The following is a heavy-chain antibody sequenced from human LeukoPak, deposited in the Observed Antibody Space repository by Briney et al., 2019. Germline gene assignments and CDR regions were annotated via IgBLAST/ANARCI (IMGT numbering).Heavy chain of an antibody. J-gene: IGHJ4*02. D-gene: IGHD6-19*01. CDR1: GYTFTSYD. CDR3: ARGYKPGYSSGWSIFDY. V-gene: IGHV1-8*01. CDR2: MNPNSGNT. Sequence: GASVKVSCKASGYTFTSYDINWVRQATGQGLEWMGWMNPNSGNTGYAQKFQGRVTMTRNTSISTAYMELSSLRSEDTAMYYCARGYKPGYSSGWSIFDYWGQGTLVTVSS.